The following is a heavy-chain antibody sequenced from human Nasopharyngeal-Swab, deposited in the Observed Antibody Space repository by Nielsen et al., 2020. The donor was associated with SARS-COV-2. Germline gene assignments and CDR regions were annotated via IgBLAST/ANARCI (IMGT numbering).Heavy chain of an antibody. CDR3: ARDIGAAALAPWRGYYVMDV. CDR1: GGSVSSGSYY. J-gene: IGHJ6*02. V-gene: IGHV4-61*01. CDR2: MYYSGST. D-gene: IGHD3-10*01. Sequence: SATLSLTCTVSGGSVSSGSYYWSWIRQPPGKGLEWIGYMYYSGSTNYNPSLKSRVTISVDTSKNQFSLKLSSVTDAHTALYYCARDIGAAALAPWRGYYVMDVWGQGTTVTVSS.